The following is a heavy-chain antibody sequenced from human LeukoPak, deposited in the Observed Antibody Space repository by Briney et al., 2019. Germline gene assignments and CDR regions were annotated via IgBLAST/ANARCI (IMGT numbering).Heavy chain of an antibody. Sequence: AGGSLRLSCAASGFTFSSYSMNWVRQAPGKGLEWVSPISSSSSYIYQADSVKGRFTMSRDNAKNSLYLQMNSLRAEDTAVYYCARAIHRGPLGADNAAFDYWGQGTLVTVSS. D-gene: IGHD3-10*01. CDR3: ARAIHRGPLGADNAAFDY. CDR2: ISSSSSYI. J-gene: IGHJ4*02. CDR1: GFTFSSYS. V-gene: IGHV3-21*01.